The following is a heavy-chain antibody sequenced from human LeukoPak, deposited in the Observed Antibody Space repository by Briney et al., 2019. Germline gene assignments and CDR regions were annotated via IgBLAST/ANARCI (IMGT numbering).Heavy chain of an antibody. V-gene: IGHV1-24*01. CDR3: ATDLPYDILTGQRQLGYPDY. Sequence: EASVKVSCKASGYTLTELSMHWVRQAPGKGLEWMGGFDPEDGETIYAQKFQGRVTMTEDTSTDTAYMELSSLRSEDTAVYYCATDLPYDILTGQRQLGYPDYWGQGTLVTVSS. CDR2: FDPEDGET. J-gene: IGHJ4*02. CDR1: GYTLTELS. D-gene: IGHD3-9*01.